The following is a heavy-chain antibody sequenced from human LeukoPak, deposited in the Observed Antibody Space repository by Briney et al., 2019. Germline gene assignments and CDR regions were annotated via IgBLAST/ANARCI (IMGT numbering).Heavy chain of an antibody. V-gene: IGHV5-10-1*01. CDR2: IDPSDSYT. Sequence: GESLKISCKGSGYSFPSYWISWVRQVPGKGLEWMGRIDPSDSYTSYSPSFQGHVTMSADESISTAYLQWSSPQASDTAMYYCARLPTDSGYDYMYFYHWGQGTLVTVSS. CDR1: GYSFPSYW. D-gene: IGHD5-12*01. J-gene: IGHJ1*01. CDR3: ARLPTDSGYDYMYFYH.